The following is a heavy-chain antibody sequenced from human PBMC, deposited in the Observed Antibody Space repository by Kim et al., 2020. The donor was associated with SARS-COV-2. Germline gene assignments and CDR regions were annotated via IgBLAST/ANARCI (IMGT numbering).Heavy chain of an antibody. CDR3: ALGGVVVWSWFDP. Sequence: SPSFQGQVTISADKSISTAYLQWSSLKASDTAMYYCALGGVVVWSWFDPWGQGTLVTVSS. J-gene: IGHJ5*02. V-gene: IGHV5-51*01. D-gene: IGHD2-15*01.